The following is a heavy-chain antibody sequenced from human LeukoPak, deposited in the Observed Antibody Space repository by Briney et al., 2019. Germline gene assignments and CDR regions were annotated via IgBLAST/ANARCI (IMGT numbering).Heavy chain of an antibody. V-gene: IGHV3-30*04. D-gene: IGHD3-22*01. CDR3: AREGLRGYYYDSSGYYFDY. J-gene: IGHJ4*02. CDR1: GFTFSSYA. CDR2: ISYDGSNK. Sequence: GSLGLSCAASGFTFSSYAMHWVRQAPGKGLEWVAVISYDGSNKYYADSVKGRFTISRDNSKNTLYLQMNSLRAEDMAVYYCAREGLRGYYYDSSGYYFDYWGQGTLVTVSS.